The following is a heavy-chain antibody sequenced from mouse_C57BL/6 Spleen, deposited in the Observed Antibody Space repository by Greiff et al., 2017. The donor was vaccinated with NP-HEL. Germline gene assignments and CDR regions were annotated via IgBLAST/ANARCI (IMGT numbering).Heavy chain of an antibody. V-gene: IGHV1-64*01. CDR1: GYTFTSYW. D-gene: IGHD1-1*01. CDR3: ARRDTTVVAPFDY. Sequence: VQLKQPGAELVKPGASVKLSCKASGYTFTSYWMHWVKQRPGQGLEWIGMIHPNSGSTNYNEKFKSKATLTVDKSSSTAYMQLSSLTSEDSAVYYCARRDTTVVAPFDYWGQGTTLTVSS. CDR2: IHPNSGST. J-gene: IGHJ2*01.